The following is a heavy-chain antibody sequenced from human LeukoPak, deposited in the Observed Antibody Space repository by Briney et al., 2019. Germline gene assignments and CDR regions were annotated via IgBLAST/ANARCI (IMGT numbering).Heavy chain of an antibody. Sequence: VASVKVSCKASGYTFTSYGISWVRQAPGQGLEWMGWISAYNGNTNYAQKLQGRVTMTTDTSTSTAYMELRSLRSDDTAVYYCARSTTGDPSITMVRGVISPHYYYYYYMDVWGKGTTVTVSS. CDR2: ISAYNGNT. V-gene: IGHV1-18*01. J-gene: IGHJ6*03. D-gene: IGHD3-10*01. CDR3: ARSTTGDPSITMVRGVISPHYYYYYYMDV. CDR1: GYTFTSYG.